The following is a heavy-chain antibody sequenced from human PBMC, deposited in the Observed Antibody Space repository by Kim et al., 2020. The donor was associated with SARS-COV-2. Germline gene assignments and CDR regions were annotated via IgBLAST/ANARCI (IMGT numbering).Heavy chain of an antibody. CDR1: GSSIGAGYY. Sequence: SETLSLTCTVSGSSIGAGYYWAWIRQPPGRGLEWIGGISHSGNTYSNPSLQSRISISVDTSKRQFSLNVTSVPAADTAVYSCARMVISDWFDFDVWGQGTMVTVSS. D-gene: IGHD3-9*01. V-gene: IGHV4-38-2*02. J-gene: IGHJ3*01. CDR3: ARMVISDWFDFDV. CDR2: ISHSGNT.